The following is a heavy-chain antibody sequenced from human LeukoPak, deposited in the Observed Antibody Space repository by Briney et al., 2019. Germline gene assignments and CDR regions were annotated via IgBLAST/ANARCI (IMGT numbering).Heavy chain of an antibody. D-gene: IGHD4-17*01. CDR1: GFTFSSYS. J-gene: IGHJ4*02. CDR2: ISSSSSYI. CDR3: ARDRDYAFDY. Sequence: TGGSLRLSCAASGFTFSSYSMNWVRQAPGKGLEWVSSISSSSSYICYADSVKGRFTISRDNAKNSLYLQMNSLRAEDTAVYYCARDRDYAFDYWGQGTLVTVSS. V-gene: IGHV3-21*01.